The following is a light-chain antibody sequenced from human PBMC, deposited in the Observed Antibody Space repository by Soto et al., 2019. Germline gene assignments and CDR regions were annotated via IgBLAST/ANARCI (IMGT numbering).Light chain of an antibody. CDR2: WSS. Sequence: DIVMTQSPDSLAVSLGERATINCKSSQSVLYRSNNKNYLAWSQQKPGQPPKLLIYWSSTRESGVPDRFSGSGSGTDFTLAISSLQAEDVAVYYCQQYYSTPHSVGGGTKVEIK. V-gene: IGKV4-1*01. J-gene: IGKJ4*01. CDR3: QQYYSTPHS. CDR1: QSVLYRSNNKNY.